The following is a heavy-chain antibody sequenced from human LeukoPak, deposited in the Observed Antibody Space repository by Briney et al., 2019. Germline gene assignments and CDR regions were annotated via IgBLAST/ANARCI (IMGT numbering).Heavy chain of an antibody. CDR1: GFTFSNAW. V-gene: IGHV3-15*01. D-gene: IGHD3-16*02. J-gene: IGHJ4*02. CDR2: IKSKTDGGTT. Sequence: KPGGSLRLSCAASGFTFSNAWMSWVRQAPGKGLEWVGRIKSKTDGGTTDYAAPVKGRFTISRDDSKNTLYLQMNSLKTEDTAVYYCTTGITFGGVIVFDYGGQGTLVTVSS. CDR3: TTGITFGGVIVFDY.